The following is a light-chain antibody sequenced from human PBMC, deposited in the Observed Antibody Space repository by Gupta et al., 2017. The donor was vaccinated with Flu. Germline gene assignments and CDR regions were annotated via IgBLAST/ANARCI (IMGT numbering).Light chain of an antibody. CDR2: WAS. CDR1: QSCKYSIHNKNA. CDR3: RQDHKTPRT. Sequence: SLGERATINCKSSQSCKYSIHNKNAAAWYQQNAGQPPKLLIYWASTRDSGLANRTSGRGSATDFTLTIAILHAEDAAVYYCRQDHKTPRTFGQGTKVEIK. V-gene: IGKV4-1*01. J-gene: IGKJ1*01.